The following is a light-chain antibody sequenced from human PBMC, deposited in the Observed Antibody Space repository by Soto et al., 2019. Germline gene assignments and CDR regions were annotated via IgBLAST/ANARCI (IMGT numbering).Light chain of an antibody. Sequence: QSALTQPASVSGSPGQSITISCTGTSSDVGSYNLVSWYQQHPGKAPKLMIYEDIERPSGVSNRFSGSKSGNTASLTISGLQTEGEADYYCCSYAGGTSVLFGGGTKLTVL. J-gene: IGLJ2*01. CDR2: EDI. CDR3: CSYAGGTSVL. V-gene: IGLV2-23*01. CDR1: SSDVGSYNL.